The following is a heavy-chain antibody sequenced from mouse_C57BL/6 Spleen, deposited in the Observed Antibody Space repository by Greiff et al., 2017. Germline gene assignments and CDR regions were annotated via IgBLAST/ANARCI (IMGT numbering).Heavy chain of an antibody. D-gene: IGHD4-1*01. CDR2: ISDGGSYT. CDR3: ARDGTGAY. Sequence: EVKLMESGGGLVKPGGSLKLSCAASGFTFSSYAMSWVRQTPEKRLEWVATISDGGSYTYYPDNVKGRFTISRDNAKNNLYLQMSHLKSEDTAMYYCARDGTGAYWGQGTLVTVSA. J-gene: IGHJ3*01. V-gene: IGHV5-4*01. CDR1: GFTFSSYA.